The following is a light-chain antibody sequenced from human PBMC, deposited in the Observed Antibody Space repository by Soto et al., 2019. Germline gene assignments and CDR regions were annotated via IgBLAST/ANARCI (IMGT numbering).Light chain of an antibody. V-gene: IGKV1-5*01. CDR3: QKYHRSSVT. CDR1: QSLNND. Sequence: EIQMTQSPSTLSACVGDRFTITCRASQSLNNDLAWYQQKPGKAPNLLIYDASTLERGVPSRFSGTGSGTEFTLAISSLQPDDFATYYCQKYHRSSVTCGQGTRREIK. CDR2: DAS. J-gene: IGKJ5*01.